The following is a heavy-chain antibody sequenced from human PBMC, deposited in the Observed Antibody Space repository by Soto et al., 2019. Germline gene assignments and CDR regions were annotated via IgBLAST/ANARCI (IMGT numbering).Heavy chain of an antibody. Sequence: QVQLQESGPGLVKPSQTLSLTCTVSGGSISSGGYYWSWIRQHPGKGLEWFGYIYYSGSPTYNPSPQSRVTISVDTSQNHCALWPIPVTAADTAGYYCARTPDHWGQGTLVTVSS. J-gene: IGHJ4*02. CDR3: ARTPDH. D-gene: IGHD2-15*01. V-gene: IGHV4-31*03. CDR1: GGSISSGGYY. CDR2: IYYSGSP.